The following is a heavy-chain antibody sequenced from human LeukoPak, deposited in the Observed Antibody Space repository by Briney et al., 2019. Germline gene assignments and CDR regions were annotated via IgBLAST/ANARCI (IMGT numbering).Heavy chain of an antibody. D-gene: IGHD6-19*01. Sequence: ASVKVSCKASGYTFTSHAMHWVRQAPGQRLEWMGWINAGNGNTKYSQKFQGRVTITRDTSASTAYMELSSLRSEDTAVYYCARDFANLEYSSGWFYFDYWGQGTLVTVSS. CDR1: GYTFTSHA. CDR3: ARDFANLEYSSGWFYFDY. V-gene: IGHV1-3*01. J-gene: IGHJ4*02. CDR2: INAGNGNT.